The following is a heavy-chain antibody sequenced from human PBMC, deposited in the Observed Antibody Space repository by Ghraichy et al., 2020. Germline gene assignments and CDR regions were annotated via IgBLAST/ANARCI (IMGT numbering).Heavy chain of an antibody. V-gene: IGHV3-30*02. CDR3: AKNGYRSDWYFFDY. CDR1: GFTFSSYG. Sequence: GGSLRLSCAASGFTFSSYGMHWVRQAPGKGLEWVAFIRYDGGNEYYADSMKGRFTISRDTSKNTLYLQMNSLRAEDTAVYYCAKNGYRSDWYFFDYWGQGTQVTGSS. CDR2: IRYDGGNE. J-gene: IGHJ4*02. D-gene: IGHD6-19*01.